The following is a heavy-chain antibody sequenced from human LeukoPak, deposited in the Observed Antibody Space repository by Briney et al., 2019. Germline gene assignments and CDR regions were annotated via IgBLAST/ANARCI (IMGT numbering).Heavy chain of an antibody. V-gene: IGHV3-48*04. CDR1: GFTFSSYS. Sequence: PGGSLRLSCTASGFTFSSYSMNWVRQAPGKGLEWVSYISSRSTNIHYADSVKGRFTISRDNAKNSLYLQMNSLRAEDTAVYYCAKDSEFVRIMITFGGVIPGGDYWGQGTLVTVSS. D-gene: IGHD3-16*02. J-gene: IGHJ4*02. CDR2: ISSRSTNI. CDR3: AKDSEFVRIMITFGGVIPGGDY.